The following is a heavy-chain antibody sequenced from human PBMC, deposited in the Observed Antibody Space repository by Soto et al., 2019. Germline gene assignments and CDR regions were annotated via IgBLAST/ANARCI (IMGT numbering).Heavy chain of an antibody. D-gene: IGHD2-15*01. CDR1: GGTFSSYA. J-gene: IGHJ6*02. Sequence: QVQLVQSGAEVKKPGSSVKVSCKASGGTFSSYAISWVRQAPGQGLEWMGGIIPIFGTANYAQKFQGRVTIAADESTSTAYMERSSLRSEDTAVYYCARGIVVVVAAAPADYYYGMDVWGQGTTVTVSS. CDR3: ARGIVVVVAAAPADYYYGMDV. V-gene: IGHV1-69*12. CDR2: IIPIFGTA.